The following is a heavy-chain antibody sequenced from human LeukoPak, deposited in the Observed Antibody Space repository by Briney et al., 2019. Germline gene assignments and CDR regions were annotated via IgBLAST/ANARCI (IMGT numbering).Heavy chain of an antibody. V-gene: IGHV1-2*02. CDR3: ARDESASYYYDTSDDQH. CDR1: GYTFTGYY. Sequence: GASVKVSCKASGYTFTGYYMHWVRQAPGQGLEWMGWINPNSGGTNYAQKFQGRVTMTRDTSISTAYMELSRLRSDDTAVYYCARDESASYYYDTSDDQHWGQGTLVTVSS. D-gene: IGHD3-22*01. J-gene: IGHJ1*01. CDR2: INPNSGGT.